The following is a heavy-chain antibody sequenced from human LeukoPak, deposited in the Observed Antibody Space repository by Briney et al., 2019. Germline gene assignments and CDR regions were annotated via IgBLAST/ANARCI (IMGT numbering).Heavy chain of an antibody. CDR1: GFSFSSYW. CDR3: ISDHTGHDDY. D-gene: IGHD1-1*01. J-gene: IGHJ4*02. CDR2: INIDGSTT. Sequence: EGSLRLSCAASGFSFSSYWMHWVRQAPGKGLVWVSRINIDGSTTTYADSVKGRFTISRDNAKNTLSLQMNSLRADDTAVYYCISDHTGHDDYWGQGTLVTVSS. V-gene: IGHV3-74*01.